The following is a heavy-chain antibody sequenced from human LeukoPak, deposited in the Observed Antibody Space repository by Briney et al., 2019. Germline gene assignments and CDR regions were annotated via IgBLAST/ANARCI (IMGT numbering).Heavy chain of an antibody. CDR1: GYSFTNYW. Sequence: GESLKISCKGSGYSFTNYWIAWVRQMPGKGLEWMGIIYPADSETRYSPSFQGQVTISADKSITTAYLQWSSLKPSDTAMYYCARSATLDYWGQGTLVTVSS. D-gene: IGHD2-15*01. CDR2: IYPADSET. J-gene: IGHJ4*02. V-gene: IGHV5-51*01. CDR3: ARSATLDY.